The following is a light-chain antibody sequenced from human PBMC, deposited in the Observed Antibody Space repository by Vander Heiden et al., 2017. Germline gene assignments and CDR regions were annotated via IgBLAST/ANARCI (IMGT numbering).Light chain of an antibody. J-gene: IGKJ1*01. CDR2: AAS. CDR1: QSISSY. CDR3: QQSCSTPWT. Sequence: DTKKPQSPSSLSASVGDRVTITCRASQSISSYLNWYQQKPGKAPKLLIYAASSMQSGVPSRFSGSGSGTDFTLTISSLEPEDFATYYCQQSCSTPWTFGQGTMLEIK. V-gene: IGKV1-39*01.